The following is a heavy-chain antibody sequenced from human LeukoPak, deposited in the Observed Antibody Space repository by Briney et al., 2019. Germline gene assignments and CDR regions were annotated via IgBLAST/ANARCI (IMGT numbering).Heavy chain of an antibody. CDR3: AKEGARRSFDY. J-gene: IGHJ4*02. CDR2: ISYDGSNK. CDR1: GFTFSSYG. Sequence: GGSLRLSCAASGFTFSSYGMHWVRQAPGKGLEWVAVISYDGSNKYYADSVKGRFTISRDNSKNTLYLQMNSLRAEDTAVYYCAKEGARRSFDYWGQGTLVTVSS. D-gene: IGHD1-26*01. V-gene: IGHV3-30*18.